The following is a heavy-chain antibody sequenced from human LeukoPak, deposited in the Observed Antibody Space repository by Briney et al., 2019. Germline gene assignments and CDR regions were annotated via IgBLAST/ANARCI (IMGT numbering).Heavy chain of an antibody. Sequence: ASVKVSCKASGYTFTGYYMHWVRQAPGQGLKRMGWINPNSGGTNYAQKCQGKVTKTRDASISIAYMELSRLRSDDTVVYYCATDLRIVVVPAAIRYNWSDTWGQGTLVTVSS. D-gene: IGHD2-2*02. CDR1: GYTFTGYY. CDR2: INPNSGGT. J-gene: IGHJ5*02. V-gene: IGHV1-2*02. CDR3: ATDLRIVVVPAAIRYNWSDT.